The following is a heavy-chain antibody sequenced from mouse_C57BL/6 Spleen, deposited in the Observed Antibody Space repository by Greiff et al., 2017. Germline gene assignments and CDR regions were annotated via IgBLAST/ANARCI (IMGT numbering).Heavy chain of an antibody. J-gene: IGHJ2*01. V-gene: IGHV1-55*01. CDR1: GYTFTSYW. CDR3: ARGGSNYGRDYFDY. CDR2: IYPGSGSP. D-gene: IGHD2-5*01. Sequence: QVQLQQPGAELVKPGASVKMSCKASGYTFTSYWITWVKQRPGQGLEWIGDIYPGSGSPNYNEKFKSKATLTVDTSSSTAYMQLSSLTSEDSAVYYCARGGSNYGRDYFDYWGQGTTLTVSS.